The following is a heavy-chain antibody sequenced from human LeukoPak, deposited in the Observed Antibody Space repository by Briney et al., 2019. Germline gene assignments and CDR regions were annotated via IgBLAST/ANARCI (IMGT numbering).Heavy chain of an antibody. Sequence: ASVKVSCKASGYTFTSYYMHWVRQAPGQGLEWMGIINPSGGSTSYAQKFQGRVTMTRDTSTSTVYMELSNLRSEDTAVYYCASGEYYYDSSGYPDYWGQGTLVTVSS. CDR2: INPSGGST. CDR1: GYTFTSYY. CDR3: ASGEYYYDSSGYPDY. D-gene: IGHD3-22*01. V-gene: IGHV1-46*01. J-gene: IGHJ4*02.